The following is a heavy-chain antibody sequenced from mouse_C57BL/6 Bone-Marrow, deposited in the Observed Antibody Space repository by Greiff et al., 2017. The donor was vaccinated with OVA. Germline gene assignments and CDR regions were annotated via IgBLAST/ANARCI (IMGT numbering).Heavy chain of an antibody. CDR1: GYTFTSYW. CDR3: AKIYYDYDGRHAMDY. J-gene: IGHJ4*01. V-gene: IGHV1-69*01. Sequence: QVHVKQPGAELVMPGASVKLSCKASGYTFTSYWMHWVKQRPGQGLEWIGEIDPSDSYTNYNQKFKGKSTLTVDKSSSTAYMQLSSLTSEDSAVYYCAKIYYDYDGRHAMDYWGQGTSVTVSS. D-gene: IGHD2-4*01. CDR2: IDPSDSYT.